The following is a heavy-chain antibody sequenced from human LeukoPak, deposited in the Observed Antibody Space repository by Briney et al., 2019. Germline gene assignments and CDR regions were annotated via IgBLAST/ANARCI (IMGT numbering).Heavy chain of an antibody. CDR1: GGSISSYY. V-gene: IGHV4-59*12. CDR2: IYYSGST. J-gene: IGHJ4*02. D-gene: IGHD1-26*01. Sequence: PSETLSLTCTVSGGSISSYYWSWIRQPPGKGLEWIGYIYYSGSTNYNPSLKSRVTISVDTSKNQFSLKLSSVTAADTAVYYCAREAQVGATRWGQGTLVTVSS. CDR3: AREAQVGATR.